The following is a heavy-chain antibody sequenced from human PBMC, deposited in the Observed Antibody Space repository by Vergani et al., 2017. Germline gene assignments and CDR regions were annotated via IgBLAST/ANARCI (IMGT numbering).Heavy chain of an antibody. J-gene: IGHJ4*02. CDR1: GGSFNTYY. V-gene: IGHV4-59*08. Sequence: QVQLEESGPGLVKPSETLSLTCTVSGGSFNTYYWSWIRQSPGKGLEWIGYIYSTGSTNYNPSFKNRVTMSVDTSKNQFSLKLTSVTAADTAVYYCARGSRAEGGSGPDKWGQGTLVTVSS. CDR2: IYSTGST. CDR3: ARGSRAEGGSGPDK. D-gene: IGHD6-13*01.